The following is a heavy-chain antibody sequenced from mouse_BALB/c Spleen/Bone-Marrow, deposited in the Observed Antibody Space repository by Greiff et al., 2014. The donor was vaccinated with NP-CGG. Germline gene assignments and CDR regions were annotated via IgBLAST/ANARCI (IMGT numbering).Heavy chain of an antibody. CDR2: INPGGGGI. Sequence: VQLQQSGVELVRPGTSVKVSCKASGYAFTNYWIEWVKQRPGQGLEWIGVINPGGGGINYNEKFKGKATLTADKSSNTAYMQLSSLTSDDSAVYFCARELGRGFAYWGQGTLVTVSA. D-gene: IGHD4-1*01. CDR1: GYAFTNYW. CDR3: ARELGRGFAY. V-gene: IGHV1-54*01. J-gene: IGHJ3*01.